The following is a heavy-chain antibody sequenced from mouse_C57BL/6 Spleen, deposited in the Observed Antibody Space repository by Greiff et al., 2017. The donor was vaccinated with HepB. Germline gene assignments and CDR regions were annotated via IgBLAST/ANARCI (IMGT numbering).Heavy chain of an antibody. CDR2: ISSGGSYT. CDR3: ARQGDYDYDEGY. V-gene: IGHV5-6*01. Sequence: EVQLQESGGDLVKPGGSLKLSCAASGFTFSSYGMSWVRQTPDKRLEWVATISSGGSYTYYPDSVKGRFTISRDNAKNTLYLQMSSLKSEDTAMYYCARQGDYDYDEGYWGQGTTLTVSS. D-gene: IGHD2-4*01. J-gene: IGHJ2*01. CDR1: GFTFSSYG.